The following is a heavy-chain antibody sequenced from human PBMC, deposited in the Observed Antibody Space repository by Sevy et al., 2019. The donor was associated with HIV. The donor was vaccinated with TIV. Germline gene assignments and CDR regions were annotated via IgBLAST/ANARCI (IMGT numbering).Heavy chain of an antibody. J-gene: IGHJ4*02. CDR2: ITWDSGRI. CDR3: AKDIRGAPETLDQ. CDR1: GFTFGDLA. V-gene: IGHV3-9*01. Sequence: SLRLSCAASGFTFGDLAMHWVRQPPGKGLEWVSAITWDSGRIVYADSVKGRFTISRDNAKNSLYLQMNSLRTEDTAFYYCAKDIRGAPETLDQWGQGTLVTVSS. D-gene: IGHD3-16*01.